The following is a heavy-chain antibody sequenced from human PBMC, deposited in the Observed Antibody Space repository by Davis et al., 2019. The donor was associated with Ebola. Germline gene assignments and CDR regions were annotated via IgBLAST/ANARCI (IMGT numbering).Heavy chain of an antibody. V-gene: IGHV4-39*01. CDR3: ARRKQLVRKYFDL. J-gene: IGHJ2*01. CDR2: IYYSGST. CDR1: SGSISSSSYY. Sequence: PSETLSLTCTVSSGSISSSSYYWGWIRQPPGKGLEWIGSIYYSGSTYYNPSLKSRVDISVDTSKNQVSLKLTSVTAADTAVYYCARRKQLVRKYFDLWGRGTLVTVSS. D-gene: IGHD6-6*01.